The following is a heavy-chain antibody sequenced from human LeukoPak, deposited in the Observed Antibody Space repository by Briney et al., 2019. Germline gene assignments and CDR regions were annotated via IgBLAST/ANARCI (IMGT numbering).Heavy chain of an antibody. CDR2: INPNSGGT. CDR3: ARGAAGIDY. Sequence: GASVKVSCEASEYTFTGYYMHWVRQAPGQGLEWMGWINPNSGGTNYAQKFQGWVTMTRDTSISTAYMVLSRLRSDDTAVYYCARGAAGIDYWGQGTLVTVSS. J-gene: IGHJ4*02. D-gene: IGHD3-10*01. V-gene: IGHV1-2*04. CDR1: EYTFTGYY.